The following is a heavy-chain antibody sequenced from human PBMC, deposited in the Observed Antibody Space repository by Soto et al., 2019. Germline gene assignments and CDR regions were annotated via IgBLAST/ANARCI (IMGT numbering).Heavy chain of an antibody. CDR2: IYYTGST. Sequence: SETLSLTCTVSGGSITSSSYYWGWIRQPPGKGLEWIGSIYYTGSTYYNPSLKSRVTISVDTSKNQFSLKLRSVTAADTAVYYCARSTVVVTALDYWGQGTLVTVSS. D-gene: IGHD2-21*02. CDR3: ARSTVVVTALDY. CDR1: GGSITSSSYY. J-gene: IGHJ4*02. V-gene: IGHV4-39*01.